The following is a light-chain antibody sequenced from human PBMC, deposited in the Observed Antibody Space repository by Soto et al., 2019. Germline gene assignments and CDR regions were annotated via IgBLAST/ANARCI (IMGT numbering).Light chain of an antibody. CDR3: QQYGSSSWT. V-gene: IGKV3-20*01. J-gene: IGKJ1*01. CDR1: QSVSSSY. Sequence: EIVLTQSPGTLSLSPGERATLSCRASQSVSSSYLAWYQQKPGQAPRLLIYGASSRATGIPDRFSGSGSGTDVTLTISRLEPEDCAVYYCQQYGSSSWTFGQGTKGEIK. CDR2: GAS.